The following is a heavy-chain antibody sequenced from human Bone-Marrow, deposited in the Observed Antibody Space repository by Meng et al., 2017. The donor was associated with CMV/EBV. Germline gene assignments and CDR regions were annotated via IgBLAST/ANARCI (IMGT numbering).Heavy chain of an antibody. J-gene: IGHJ3*02. D-gene: IGHD2-2*01. V-gene: IGHV4-39*01. CDR1: GGSISSSSYY. Sequence: SETLSLTCTVSGGSISSSSYYWGWIRQPPGKGLEWIGSIYYSGSTYYNPSLKSRVTISVDTSKNQFSLKLSSVTAADTAVYYCARRGANRIVVVPKFDICGQRTMVTVSS. CDR3: ARRGANRIVVVPKFDI. CDR2: IYYSGST.